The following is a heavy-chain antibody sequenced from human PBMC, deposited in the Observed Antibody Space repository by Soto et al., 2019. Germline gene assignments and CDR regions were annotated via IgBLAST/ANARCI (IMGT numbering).Heavy chain of an antibody. D-gene: IGHD3-22*01. CDR1: GGSIKNYY. CDR3: DRDEYEDSNTWFAS. Sequence: QVQLQESGPGLVKPSETLSLTCTVSGGSIKNYYWSWIRQPAGKGLEWIGRIYSTGSTNYNPSLKSRLTMSVDTSKNQFSLKLSSVTAADTAVYFCDRDEYEDSNTWFASWGQGTLVTVSS. V-gene: IGHV4-4*07. CDR2: IYSTGST. J-gene: IGHJ5*01.